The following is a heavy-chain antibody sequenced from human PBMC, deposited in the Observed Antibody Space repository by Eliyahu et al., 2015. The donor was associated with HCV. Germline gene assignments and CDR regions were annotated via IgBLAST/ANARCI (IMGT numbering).Heavy chain of an antibody. J-gene: IGHJ4*02. Sequence: EVQLVQSGAEVKKPGESLKISCKGSGYIFTSYWIGWVRQMPGKGLEWMGIIYPGDSDTRYSPSFQGQVTISADKSISTAYLQWSSLKASDTAMYYCGRMVGYYDSSVGADYWGQGTLVTVSS. CDR2: IYPGDSDT. CDR1: GYIFTSYW. CDR3: GRMVGYYDSSVGADY. D-gene: IGHD3-22*01. V-gene: IGHV5-51*01.